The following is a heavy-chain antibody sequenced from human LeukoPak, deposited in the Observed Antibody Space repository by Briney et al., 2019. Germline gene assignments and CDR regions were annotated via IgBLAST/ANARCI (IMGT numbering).Heavy chain of an antibody. J-gene: IGHJ4*02. CDR3: AKDPSGSFDYFDY. CDR1: GFTFSRHW. CDR2: FTGSIGST. D-gene: IGHD1-26*01. V-gene: IGHV3-23*01. Sequence: PGGSLRLSCVASGFTFSRHWMSWVRQAPGKGLEWVSSFTGSIGSTYYADSVKGRFTISRDNSKNTLYLQMNSLRAEDTAVYYCAKDPSGSFDYFDYWGQGTLVTVSS.